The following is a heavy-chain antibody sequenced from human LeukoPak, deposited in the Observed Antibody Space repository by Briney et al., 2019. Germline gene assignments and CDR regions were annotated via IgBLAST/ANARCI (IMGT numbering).Heavy chain of an antibody. D-gene: IGHD6-13*01. J-gene: IGHJ6*03. V-gene: IGHV1-8*01. CDR3: ARGESYSSSWAYYYYYYMDV. CDR1: GYTFTSYD. Sequence: GASVKVSCKASGYTFTSYDINWVRQATGQGLEWMGWMNPNSGNTGYAQKFQGRVTMTRNISISTAYMELSSLRSEDTAVYYCARGESYSSSWAYYYYYYMDVWGKGTTVTISS. CDR2: MNPNSGNT.